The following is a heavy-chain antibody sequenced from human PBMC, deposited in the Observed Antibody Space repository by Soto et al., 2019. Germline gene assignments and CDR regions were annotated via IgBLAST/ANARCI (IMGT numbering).Heavy chain of an antibody. Sequence: EAQLLESGGGLVQPGESLTLSCVASHFAFNIDAMTWVRQAPGKGLEWVSSMSGSGSSIYYADYVKGWFTITRDKSNKTLYLQMNSLRAEDTAVYWCARDNWNGAYYGLDVWGQGTTVTVS. J-gene: IGHJ6*02. V-gene: IGHV3-23*01. CDR3: ARDNWNGAYYGLDV. CDR1: HFAFNIDA. CDR2: MSGSGSSI. D-gene: IGHD1-20*01.